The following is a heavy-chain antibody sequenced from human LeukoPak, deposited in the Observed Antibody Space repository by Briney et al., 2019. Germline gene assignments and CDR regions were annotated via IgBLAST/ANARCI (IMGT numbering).Heavy chain of an antibody. V-gene: IGHV3-48*01. J-gene: IGHJ5*02. CDR2: ISSSSTTI. CDR1: GFTFSSYS. CDR3: ARDTGGRGWFDP. D-gene: IGHD2-8*02. Sequence: PGGSLRLPCAASGFTFSSYSMNWVRQAPGKGLEWVSYISSSSTTIYYADSVKGRFTISRDNAKNSLYLQMNGLRAEDTAVYYCARDTGGRGWFDPWGQGTLVTVSS.